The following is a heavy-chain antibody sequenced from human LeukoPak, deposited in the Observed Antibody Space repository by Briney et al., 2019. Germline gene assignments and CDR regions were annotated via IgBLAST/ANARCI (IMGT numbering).Heavy chain of an antibody. J-gene: IGHJ5*02. D-gene: IGHD5-18*01. V-gene: IGHV3-21*01. CDR1: GFTFSSYS. Sequence: GGSLRLSCAASGFTFSSYSMNWVRQAPGKGLEWVSSISSSSSYIYYADSVKGRFTISRDNAKNSLYPQMNSLRAEDTAVYYCARDRMDTAMVTTPYARRFDPWGQGTLVTVSS. CDR3: ARDRMDTAMVTTPYARRFDP. CDR2: ISSSSSYI.